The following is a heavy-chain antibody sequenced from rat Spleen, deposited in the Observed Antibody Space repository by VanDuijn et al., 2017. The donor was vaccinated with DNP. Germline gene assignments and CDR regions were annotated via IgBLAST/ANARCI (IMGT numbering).Heavy chain of an antibody. CDR2: ITNIDGNT. V-gene: IGHV5-31*01. CDR3: TRENWVLDY. Sequence: EVQLVESGGGLVQPGRSLKLSCAASGFTFNYYWMTWIRQAPGKGLEWVASITNIDGNTYYPDSVKGRFTVSRDNAKSTLYLQMNSLRSEDTATYYCTRENWVLDYWGHGVMVTVSS. D-gene: IGHD1-7*01. J-gene: IGHJ2*01. CDR1: GFTFNYYW.